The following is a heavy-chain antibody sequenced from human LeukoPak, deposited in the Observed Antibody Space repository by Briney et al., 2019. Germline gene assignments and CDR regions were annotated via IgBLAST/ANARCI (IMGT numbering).Heavy chain of an antibody. V-gene: IGHV3-21*01. Sequence: GGSLRLSCAASGFTFSSYSMNWVRQAPGKGLEWVSSISSSGSYIYYADSVKGRFTISRDNAKNSLYLQMNSLRAEDTAVYYCASLSTTRSAGVLDPWGQGTLVTVSS. D-gene: IGHD3-10*01. CDR2: ISSSGSYI. CDR3: ASLSTTRSAGVLDP. J-gene: IGHJ5*02. CDR1: GFTFSSYS.